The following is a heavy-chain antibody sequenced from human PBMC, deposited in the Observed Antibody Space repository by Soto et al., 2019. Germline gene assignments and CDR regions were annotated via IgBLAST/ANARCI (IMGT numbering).Heavy chain of an antibody. CDR3: TRRIGSGWYLGFDY. D-gene: IGHD6-19*01. V-gene: IGHV3-73*01. CDR2: IRSKANSYET. Sequence: EVQLVESGGGLVQPGGSLKLSCAASGFTFSGSAMHWVRQASGKGLEWVGRIRSKANSYETAYAASVKGRFTISRDDSKNTAYLQMNSLKTEDTAVYYCTRRIGSGWYLGFDYWGQGTLVTVSS. CDR1: GFTFSGSA. J-gene: IGHJ4*02.